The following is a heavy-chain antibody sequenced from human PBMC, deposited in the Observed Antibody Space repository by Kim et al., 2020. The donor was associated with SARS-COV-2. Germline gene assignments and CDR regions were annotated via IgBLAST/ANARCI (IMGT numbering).Heavy chain of an antibody. CDR1: RFRFSDYG. CDR3: AKDYCSSASCYGSYYYFYGMDV. CDR2: ISYDGNNK. V-gene: IGHV3-30*18. J-gene: IGHJ6*02. Sequence: GGSLRLSCAASRFRFSDYGMHWVRQAPGKGLEWVAFISYDGNNKYYAASVKGRFTISKDNLKHTLYLQMNSLRDEDTSVYYCAKDYCSSASCYGSYYYFYGMDVWGQGTTFTVSS. D-gene: IGHD2-2*01.